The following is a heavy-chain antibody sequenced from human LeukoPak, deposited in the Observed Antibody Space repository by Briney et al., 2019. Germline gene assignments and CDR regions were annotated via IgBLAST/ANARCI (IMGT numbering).Heavy chain of an antibody. CDR2: IYTRGST. CDR1: GGSISSGSYY. Sequence: ASETLSLTCTVSGGSISSGSYYWSWIRQPAGKGLEWIGRIYTRGSTNYNPSLKSRVTISMDTSKNQFSLNLTSVTAADTAVYYCAGDFASSQAFDIWGQGTMVTVSS. V-gene: IGHV4-61*02. CDR3: AGDFASSQAFDI. J-gene: IGHJ3*02. D-gene: IGHD2-2*01.